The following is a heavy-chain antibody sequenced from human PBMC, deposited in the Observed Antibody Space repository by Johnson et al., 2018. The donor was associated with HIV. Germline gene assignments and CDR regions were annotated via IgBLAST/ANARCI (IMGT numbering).Heavy chain of an antibody. D-gene: IGHD1-26*01. Sequence: VQLVESGGGLVQPGGSLRLSCAASGFTFSSYAMHWVRQAPGKGLEYVSAISSNGGSTYYANSVKGRFTISRGNSKNTLYLQMNSLRAEDTAVYYCAPRGRVGGSYGDAFDIWGQGTMVTVSS. CDR1: GFTFSSYA. V-gene: IGHV3-64*01. CDR2: ISSNGGST. CDR3: APRGRVGGSYGDAFDI. J-gene: IGHJ3*02.